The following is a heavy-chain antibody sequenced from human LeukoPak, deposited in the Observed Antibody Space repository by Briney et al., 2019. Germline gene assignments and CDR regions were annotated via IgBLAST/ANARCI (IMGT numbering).Heavy chain of an antibody. CDR1: GGPFSGYY. J-gene: IGHJ5*02. CDR3: ARVTYCTTTICHPLGWFDP. CDR2: INHSGSF. D-gene: IGHD2-8*01. Sequence: PSETLSLTCAVYGGPFSGYYWSWIRQAPGKGLEWIGEINHSGSFNYNPSLKSRLLILVDTSKNQFSLKLSSVTAADTAVYYCARVTYCTTTICHPLGWFDPWGQGTLVTVSS. V-gene: IGHV4-34*01.